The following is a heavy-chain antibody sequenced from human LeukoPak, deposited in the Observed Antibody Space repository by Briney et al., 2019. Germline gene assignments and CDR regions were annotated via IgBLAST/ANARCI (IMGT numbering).Heavy chain of an antibody. CDR3: AREIGYGDYAFDY. Sequence: GGSLRLSCAASGFTFSSYAMSWVRQAPGKGLEWVSAISGSGGSTYYADSVKGRFTISRDNAKNSLYLQMNSLRAEDTAVYYCAREIGYGDYAFDYWGQGTLVTVSS. J-gene: IGHJ4*02. CDR2: ISGSGGST. CDR1: GFTFSSYA. D-gene: IGHD4-17*01. V-gene: IGHV3-23*01.